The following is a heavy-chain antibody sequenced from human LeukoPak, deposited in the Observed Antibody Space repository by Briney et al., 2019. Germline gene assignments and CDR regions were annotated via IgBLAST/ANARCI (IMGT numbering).Heavy chain of an antibody. Sequence: SETLSLTCTVSGGSISSGGYYWSWIRQPPGKGLEWIGYIYHRGSTYYSPSLKSRVIISADTSNNQFSLKLTSMTAADTAVYYCARGDPYSYYGMDVWGQGTTVTVSS. CDR1: GGSISSGGYY. CDR3: ARGDPYSYYGMDV. V-gene: IGHV4-31*03. CDR2: IYHRGST. J-gene: IGHJ6*02.